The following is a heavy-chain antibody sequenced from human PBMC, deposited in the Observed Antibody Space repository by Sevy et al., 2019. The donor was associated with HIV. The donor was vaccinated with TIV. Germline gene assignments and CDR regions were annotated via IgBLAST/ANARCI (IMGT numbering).Heavy chain of an antibody. Sequence: GGSLRLSCAASVFTFNSYCMHWVRQAPIKGLEWVASIYYDGNNKYYADSVKGRFTISRDESKNTLYLQMNSLRAEDTAVYYCARDSNEYGDYRLSYYFDYWGQGALVTVSS. J-gene: IGHJ4*02. V-gene: IGHV3-33*01. D-gene: IGHD4-17*01. CDR2: IYYDGNNK. CDR3: ARDSNEYGDYRLSYYFDY. CDR1: VFTFNSYC.